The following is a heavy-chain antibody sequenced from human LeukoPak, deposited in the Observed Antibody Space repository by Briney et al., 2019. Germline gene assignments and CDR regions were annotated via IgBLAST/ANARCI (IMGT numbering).Heavy chain of an antibody. V-gene: IGHV3-30*18. D-gene: IGHD6-19*01. CDR1: GFTFNNYA. CDR3: AKAGGSGWSFDY. J-gene: IGHJ4*02. Sequence: GGSLRLSCAASGFTFNNYAMHWVRQAPGKGLEWVAVISYDGSNKYYADSVKGRFTISRDNSKNTLYLQMNSLRAEDTAVYYCAKAGGSGWSFDYWGQGTLVTVSS. CDR2: ISYDGSNK.